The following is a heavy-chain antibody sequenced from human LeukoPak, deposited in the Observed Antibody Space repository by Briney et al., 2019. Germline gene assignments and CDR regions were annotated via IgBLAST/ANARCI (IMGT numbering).Heavy chain of an antibody. CDR1: GGTISSGSYY. J-gene: IGHJ5*02. CDR2: IYTSGST. Sequence: SETLSLTCTVSGGTISSGSYYWNWIRQPAGKGLEWIGRIYTSGSTSYNPSLKSRVTISVDTSKNQISLKLNSVTAADTAVYYCAREGPRREFGKLIVGFRGWLDPWGQGTLVTVSS. CDR3: AREGPRREFGKLIVGFRGWLDP. D-gene: IGHD3-16*02. V-gene: IGHV4-61*02.